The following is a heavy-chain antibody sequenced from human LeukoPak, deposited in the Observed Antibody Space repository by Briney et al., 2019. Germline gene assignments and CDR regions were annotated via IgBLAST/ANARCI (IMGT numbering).Heavy chain of an antibody. D-gene: IGHD4-11*01. J-gene: IGHJ4*02. CDR3: ARSPYSNYFYFDY. CDR1: GGSISSSN. CDR2: ISSSSSYI. Sequence: ETLSLTCTVSGGSISSSNYYWGWIRQAPGKGLEWVSSISSSSSYIYYADSVKGRFTISRDNAKNSLYLQMNSLRAEDTAVYYCARSPYSNYFYFDYWGQGTLVTVSS. V-gene: IGHV3-21*01.